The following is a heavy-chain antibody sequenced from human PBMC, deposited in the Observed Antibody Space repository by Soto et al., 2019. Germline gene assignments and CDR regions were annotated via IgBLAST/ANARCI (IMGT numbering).Heavy chain of an antibody. J-gene: IGHJ4*02. CDR3: ARLRYSYGISIDY. CDR2: IYYSGST. D-gene: IGHD5-18*01. CDR1: GGSISSYY. V-gene: IGHV4-59*01. Sequence: SETLSLTCTVSGGSISSYYWSWIRQPPGKGLEWIGYIYYSGSTNYNPSLKSRVTISVDTSKNQFSLKLSSVTAADTAVYYCARLRYSYGISIDYWGQGTLITVSS.